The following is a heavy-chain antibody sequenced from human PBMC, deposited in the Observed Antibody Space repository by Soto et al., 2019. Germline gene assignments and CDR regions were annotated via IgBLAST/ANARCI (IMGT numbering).Heavy chain of an antibody. V-gene: IGHV3-23*01. D-gene: IGHD3-3*01. CDR3: VKDLNYDFWSGYHYYAFEN. J-gene: IGHJ6*02. Sequence: EVQLLESGGGLSLPGGSLRLSCAASGFTFHSYAMTWVRQAPGKGLEWVAGISGNGRKTSYADSVKGRFSISRDNSKKTLFLDVNSLRAEDTAIYYCVKDLNYDFWSGYHYYAFENWGQGTTVTVTS. CDR1: GFTFHSYA. CDR2: ISGNGRKT.